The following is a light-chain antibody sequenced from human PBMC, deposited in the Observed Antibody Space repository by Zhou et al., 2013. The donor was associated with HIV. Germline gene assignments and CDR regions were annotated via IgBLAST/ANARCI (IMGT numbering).Light chain of an antibody. Sequence: DIQMTQSPSSLSASLGDRVTITCRASQFIGSWIVWYQQKPGKAPKSLIYAASSLQSGVPSRFSGSGSGTYFTLTISNLQPEDFATYFCQQTYSIPLTFGGGTRLEIK. V-gene: IGKV1-12*01. CDR1: QFIGSW. CDR3: QQTYSIPLT. CDR2: AAS. J-gene: IGKJ4*01.